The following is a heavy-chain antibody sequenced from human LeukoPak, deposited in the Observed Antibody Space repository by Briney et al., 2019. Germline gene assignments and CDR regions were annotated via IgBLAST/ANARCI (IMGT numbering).Heavy chain of an antibody. V-gene: IGHV3-23*01. Sequence: GGSLRLSCAASGFTFSSYAMSWVRQAPGKGLEWVSAISGSGGSTYYADSVKGRFTISGDNSKNTLYLQMNSLRAEDTAVYYCAKAAPAGLYDILTADAFDIWGQGTMVTVSS. CDR3: AKAAPAGLYDILTADAFDI. CDR2: ISGSGGST. CDR1: GFTFSSYA. J-gene: IGHJ3*02. D-gene: IGHD3-9*01.